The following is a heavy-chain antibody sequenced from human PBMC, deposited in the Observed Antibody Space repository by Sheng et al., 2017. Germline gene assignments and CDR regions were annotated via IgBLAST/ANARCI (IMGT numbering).Heavy chain of an antibody. CDR1: GFSFSSYE. V-gene: IGHV3-48*03. CDR3: ASGYASGSDY. Sequence: EVYLVESGGGLVQPGGSLRLSCAASGFSFSSYEMHWVRQVPGKGLEWVSHISNGGSAMNYADSVKGRFTISRDNSKNSLFLQMNRLRGEDTAVYYCASGYASGSDYWGQGALVTVSS. J-gene: IGHJ4*02. CDR2: ISNGGSAM. D-gene: IGHD2-15*01.